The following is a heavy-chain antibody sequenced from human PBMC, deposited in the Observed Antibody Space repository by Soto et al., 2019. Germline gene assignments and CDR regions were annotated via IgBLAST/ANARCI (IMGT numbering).Heavy chain of an antibody. CDR3: ARQTAVAGPHPTRFDL. CDR2: IQYDGTKK. V-gene: IGHV3-33*01. CDR1: GFIFNYYG. J-gene: IGHJ4*02. Sequence: QVQLVESGGGVVQPGRSLRLSCAASGFIFNYYGMHWVRQAPGSGLEWVAFIQYDGTKKDYGDSVRGRFTISRDSSKNTLYLQMNSLRAEDTAVYYCARQTAVAGPHPTRFDLWGQGTLVTVSS. D-gene: IGHD6-19*01.